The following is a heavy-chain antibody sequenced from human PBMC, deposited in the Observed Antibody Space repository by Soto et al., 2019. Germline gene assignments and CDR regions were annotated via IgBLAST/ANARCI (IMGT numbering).Heavy chain of an antibody. CDR2: INSDGSTI. J-gene: IGHJ4*02. V-gene: IGHV3-74*01. D-gene: IGHD6-19*01. Sequence: GGSLRLSCAASGFTFSSYWMHWVRQAPGKGLVWVSRINSDGSTINYADSVKGRFTVSRDNAKNTLYLQMNSLRAEDTSVYYCARGYGETSNYTIGCWGQGTLVTVSS. CDR1: GFTFSSYW. CDR3: ARGYGETSNYTIGC.